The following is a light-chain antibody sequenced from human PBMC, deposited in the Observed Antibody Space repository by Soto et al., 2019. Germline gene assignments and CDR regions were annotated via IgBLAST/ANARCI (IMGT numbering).Light chain of an antibody. Sequence: EIVMTHAPSTLSVSPGERATLSCTASRSVSSNLAWYRQKPGQAPRLLIYGASTRATGIPARFSGSGSGTEFTLTISSLQSEDFEVYYCQQYNNWPRTFGQGTKVDIK. CDR2: GAS. V-gene: IGKV3-15*01. CDR3: QQYNNWPRT. CDR1: RSVSSN. J-gene: IGKJ1*01.